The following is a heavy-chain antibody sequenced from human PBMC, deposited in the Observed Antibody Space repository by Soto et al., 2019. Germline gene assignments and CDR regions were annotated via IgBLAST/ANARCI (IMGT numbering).Heavy chain of an antibody. CDR1: GFTFSSYG. D-gene: IGHD3-16*01. CDR2: ISYDGSNK. Sequence: QVQLVESGGGVVQPGRSLRLSCAASGFTFSSYGMHWVRQAPGKGLEWVAVISYDGSNKYYADSVKGRFTISRDNSKNTLYLQMNSLRAEDTAVYYCAKAGWTSQGEPLDYWGQGTLVTVCS. CDR3: AKAGWTSQGEPLDY. V-gene: IGHV3-30*18. J-gene: IGHJ4*02.